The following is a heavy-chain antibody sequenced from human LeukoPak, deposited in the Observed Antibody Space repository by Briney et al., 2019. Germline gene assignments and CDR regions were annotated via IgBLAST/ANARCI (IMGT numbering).Heavy chain of an antibody. Sequence: SETLSLTCTVSGGSISSYYWNWLRHPAGKGLEWIGRIYSSWINNYHTSLKRRITIPVDKPKNQFSLTLSSVTAAATGVAFCMRDPSSFGGRFDPWGQGTLVAVSS. CDR1: GGSISSYY. D-gene: IGHD3-10*01. CDR2: IYSSWIN. J-gene: IGHJ5*02. CDR3: MRDPSSFGGRFDP. V-gene: IGHV4-4*07.